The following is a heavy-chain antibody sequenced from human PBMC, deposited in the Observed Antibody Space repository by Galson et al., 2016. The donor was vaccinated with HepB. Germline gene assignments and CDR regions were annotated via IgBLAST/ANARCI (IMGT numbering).Heavy chain of an antibody. CDR2: IRGDGSDA. D-gene: IGHD5-12*01. Sequence: SLRLSCAASGFTFSDYWMHWVRQAPGKGLFWVSRIRGDGSDASYADSVKGRFTISRDDSKNTLYLQMNSLRPEDTAVYYCARALTGIVATGGHWGQGTQVTVSS. CDR1: GFTFSDYW. J-gene: IGHJ4*02. V-gene: IGHV3-74*01. CDR3: ARALTGIVATGGH.